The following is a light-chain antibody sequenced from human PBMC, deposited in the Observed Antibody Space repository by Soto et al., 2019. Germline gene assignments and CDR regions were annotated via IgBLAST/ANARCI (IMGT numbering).Light chain of an antibody. V-gene: IGKV1-27*01. CDR2: AAS. CDR1: QGISNY. Sequence: DIQMAQSPSSLSASVGDRVTITCRASQGISNYLAWYQQKPGKVPKLLIYAASTLQSGVPSRFSGSGSGTDFTLTISSLQPEDVATYFCQKYNSAPQTFGQGTRLEIK. J-gene: IGKJ5*01. CDR3: QKYNSAPQT.